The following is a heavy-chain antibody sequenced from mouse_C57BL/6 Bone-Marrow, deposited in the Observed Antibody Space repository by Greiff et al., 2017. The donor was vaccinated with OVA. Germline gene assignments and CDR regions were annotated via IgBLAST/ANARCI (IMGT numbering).Heavy chain of an antibody. CDR2: ILPSIGRT. J-gene: IGHJ1*03. V-gene: IGHV15-2*01. CDR1: DSEVFPIAY. D-gene: IGHD1-1*01. Sequence: QVQLQQSGSELRSPGSSVKLSCKDFDSEVFPIAYMSWVRQKPGHGFEWIGGILPSIGRTIYGEKFEDKATLDADTLSNTAYLELNSLTSEDSAIYYCGRGDYYYGSSYYWYFGVWGTGATVTVSS. CDR3: GRGDYYYGSSYYWYFGV.